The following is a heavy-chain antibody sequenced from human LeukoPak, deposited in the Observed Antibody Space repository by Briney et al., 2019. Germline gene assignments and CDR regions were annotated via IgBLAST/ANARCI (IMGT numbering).Heavy chain of an antibody. J-gene: IGHJ4*02. Sequence: GGSLRLSCAASGFTFSSYAMSWVRQAPGKGLEWVSSISSSSSYIYYADSVKGRFTISRDNAKNSLYLQMNSLRAEDTAVYYCARDLPPYSSSSADYWGQGTLVTVSP. V-gene: IGHV3-21*01. CDR1: GFTFSSYA. D-gene: IGHD6-13*01. CDR2: ISSSSSYI. CDR3: ARDLPPYSSSSADY.